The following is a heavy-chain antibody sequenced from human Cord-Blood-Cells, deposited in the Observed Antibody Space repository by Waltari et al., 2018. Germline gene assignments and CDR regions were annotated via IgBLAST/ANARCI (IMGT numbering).Heavy chain of an antibody. J-gene: IGHJ3*02. CDR2: TYNRSKWYN. CDR1: GDSVPSNSSS. V-gene: IGHV6-1*01. CDR3: ARDRAGPPYYDAFDI. Sequence: QVQLQQSGPGLVKPSQTLPLTCAISGDSVPSNSSSWNWRRQSPSRGLEWLGRTYNRSKWYNDYAVSVKSRITINPDTYKSQFSLQLNSVTPEDTAVYYCARDRAGPPYYDAFDIWGQGTMVTVSS. D-gene: IGHD3-10*01.